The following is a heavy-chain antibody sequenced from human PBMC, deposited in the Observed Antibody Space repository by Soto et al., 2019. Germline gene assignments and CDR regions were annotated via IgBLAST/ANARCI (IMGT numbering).Heavy chain of an antibody. CDR1: GYAFTTYG. CDR3: ARGRYGDY. D-gene: IGHD1-1*01. J-gene: IGHJ4*02. V-gene: IGHV1-18*01. Sequence: QVHLVQSGAEVKKPGASVKVSCKGSGYAFTTYGITWVRQAPGQGLEWMGWISAHNGNTNYAQKLQGRVTVTRDTSTSTAYMELRSLRSDDTSVYYCARGRYGDYWGQGALVTVSS. CDR2: ISAHNGNT.